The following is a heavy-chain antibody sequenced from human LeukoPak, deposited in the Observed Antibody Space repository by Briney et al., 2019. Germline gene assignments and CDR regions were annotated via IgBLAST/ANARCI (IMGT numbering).Heavy chain of an antibody. D-gene: IGHD2-2*02. CDR1: GFTFTSYA. J-gene: IGHJ4*02. Sequence: GGSLRLSCAASGFTFTSYAMSWVRQAPGKGLEWLSAIHGGGATFYSHSVRGRFTISRDTSKNTLYLQMNSLRAEDTALYYCAKAQKYTTDLDYWGQGTLVTVSS. CDR3: AKAQKYTTDLDY. V-gene: IGHV3-23*01. CDR2: IHGGGAT.